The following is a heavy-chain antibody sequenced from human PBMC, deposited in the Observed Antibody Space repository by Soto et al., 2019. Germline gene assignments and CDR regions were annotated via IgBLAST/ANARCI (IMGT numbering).Heavy chain of an antibody. D-gene: IGHD3-22*01. CDR3: AKDAYYDSSGHTDR. J-gene: IGHJ4*02. Sequence: SLRLSCAASGFTFDDYAMHWVRQAPGKGLEWVSGISWNSGSIGYADSVKGRFTISRDNAKNSLYLQMNSLRAEDTALYYCAKDAYYDSSGHTDRWGQGTLVTVSS. CDR1: GFTFDDYA. V-gene: IGHV3-9*01. CDR2: ISWNSGSI.